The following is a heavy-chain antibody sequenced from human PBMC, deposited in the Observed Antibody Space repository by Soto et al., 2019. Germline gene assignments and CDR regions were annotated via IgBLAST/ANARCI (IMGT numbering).Heavy chain of an antibody. CDR1: GYTFPSYF. CDR3: ARADTAMVPEEPLSY. CDR2: INPSGGST. D-gene: IGHD5-18*01. J-gene: IGHJ4*02. Sequence: QVQLVQSGAEVKRPGASVKVSCKASGYTFPSYFLHWVRQAPGQGFECMGIINPSGGSTAYAQKFQGRVTMTRDTSTSTFYMELSSLRSEDTALYYCARADTAMVPEEPLSYWGQGTLVTVSS. V-gene: IGHV1-46*01.